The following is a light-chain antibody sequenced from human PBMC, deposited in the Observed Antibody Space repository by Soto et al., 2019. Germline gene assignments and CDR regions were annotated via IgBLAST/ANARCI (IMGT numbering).Light chain of an antibody. CDR1: SSDVGGYNY. CDR2: EVS. CDR3: SSYTINSTLYV. V-gene: IGLV2-14*01. Sequence: QSAVTQPASVSGSPGQSITLSCTGTSSDVGGYNYVSWYQQHPGKAPKLMIYEVSNRPSGVSNRFSGSKSGNTASLTISGLQAQDEADYYCSSYTINSTLYVFGTGTKLTVL. J-gene: IGLJ1*01.